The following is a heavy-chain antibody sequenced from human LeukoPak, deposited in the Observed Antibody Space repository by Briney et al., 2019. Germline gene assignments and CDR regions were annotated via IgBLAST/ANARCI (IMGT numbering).Heavy chain of an antibody. J-gene: IGHJ3*02. Sequence: PSASVKVSCKASGGTFSSYAISWVRQAPGQGLEWMGRIIPILGIANYAQKFQGRVTITADKSTSTAYMELSSLRSEDTAVSYCARGGSFLAGAFDIWGQGTMVTVSS. CDR2: IIPILGIA. D-gene: IGHD3-3*02. CDR3: ARGGSFLAGAFDI. CDR1: GGTFSSYA. V-gene: IGHV1-69*04.